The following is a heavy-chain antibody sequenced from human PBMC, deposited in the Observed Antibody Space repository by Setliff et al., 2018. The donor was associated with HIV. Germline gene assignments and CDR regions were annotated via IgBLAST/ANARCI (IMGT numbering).Heavy chain of an antibody. D-gene: IGHD3-3*01. V-gene: IGHV4-4*07. CDR2: VYISGST. J-gene: IGHJ3*02. CDR3: ARHFSIFGVTIISNDAFDI. Sequence: TSETLSLTCTVSGGSISSDYWSWIRQPAGKGLEWIGRVYISGSTNYSPSLRSRVTMSVDTSKNQFSLKLTSVTAADTALYYCARHFSIFGVTIISNDAFDIWGRGTMVTVSS. CDR1: GGSISSDY.